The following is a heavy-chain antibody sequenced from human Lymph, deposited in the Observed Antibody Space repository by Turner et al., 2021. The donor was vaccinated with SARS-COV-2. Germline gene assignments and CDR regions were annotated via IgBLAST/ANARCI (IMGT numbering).Heavy chain of an antibody. CDR3: ARGRYSGGGMDV. Sequence: QVQLVQSGAEVKKPGASVKFSGKAPGYTCTSYDINWVRQATGQGLEWMGWMNPNSGNTGYAQKFQGRVTMTRNTSISTAYMELSSLRSEDTAVYYCARGRYSGGGMDVWGQGTTVTVSS. CDR2: MNPNSGNT. CDR1: GYTCTSYD. D-gene: IGHD1-26*01. V-gene: IGHV1-8*02. J-gene: IGHJ6*02.